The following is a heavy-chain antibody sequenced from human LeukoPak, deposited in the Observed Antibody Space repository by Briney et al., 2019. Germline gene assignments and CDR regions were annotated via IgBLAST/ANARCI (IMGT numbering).Heavy chain of an antibody. CDR3: ARGSSSWYYSLWFDP. V-gene: IGHV3-33*01. Sequence: GGSLRLSCAASGFTFSSYGMHWVRQAPGKGLEWVAVIWYDGSNKYHADSVKGRFTISRDNSKNTLYLQMNSLRAEDTAVYYCARGSSSWYYSLWFDPWGQGTLVTVSS. D-gene: IGHD6-13*01. CDR1: GFTFSSYG. J-gene: IGHJ5*02. CDR2: IWYDGSNK.